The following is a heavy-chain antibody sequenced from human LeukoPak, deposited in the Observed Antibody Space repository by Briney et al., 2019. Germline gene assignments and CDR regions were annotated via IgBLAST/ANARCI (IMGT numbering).Heavy chain of an antibody. CDR3: ARAVDSSGYYGYYFDY. CDR2: IWYDGSKK. Sequence: GRSLRLSCVASGFTFSTYGMHWVRQAPGKGLEWVAVIWYDGSKKYYADSVKGRFTISRDNSRSTLYLQMNSLRAEDTAVYYCARAVDSSGYYGYYFDYWGQGTLVIVSS. D-gene: IGHD3-22*01. CDR1: GFTFSTYG. J-gene: IGHJ4*02. V-gene: IGHV3-33*01.